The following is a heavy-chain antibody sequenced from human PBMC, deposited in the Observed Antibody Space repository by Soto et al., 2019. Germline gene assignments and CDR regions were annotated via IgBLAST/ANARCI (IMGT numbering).Heavy chain of an antibody. CDR3: ARDRCSGAACYLRS. J-gene: IGHJ5*02. D-gene: IGHD2-15*01. CDR2: LSSDGTNK. CDR1: GFTFTISA. V-gene: IGHV3-30-3*01. Sequence: QVQLVESGGGVVQPGTSLRLSCTTSGFTFTISAMHWVRQAPGKGLEWVAFLSSDGTNKYFTDSVKGRFTISRDNSKNTLFLQMNSLRPEDTAVYYCARDRCSGAACYLRSWCQGTLVAVSS.